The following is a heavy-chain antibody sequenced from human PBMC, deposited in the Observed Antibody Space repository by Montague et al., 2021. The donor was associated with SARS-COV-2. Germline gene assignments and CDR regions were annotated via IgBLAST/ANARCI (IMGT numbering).Heavy chain of an antibody. CDR2: VSDSGSA. CDR1: GGSISTYY. J-gene: IGHJ4*02. Sequence: SETLSLTCTVSGGSISTYYWNWIRQSPGKGLEWIGYVSDSGSANYNPSLKSRIAISVATSKSQFSLKLTAVTAADTAVYYCARRRGWLVFDYWGQGNLVTVSS. D-gene: IGHD6-19*01. V-gene: IGHV4-59*01. CDR3: ARRRGWLVFDY.